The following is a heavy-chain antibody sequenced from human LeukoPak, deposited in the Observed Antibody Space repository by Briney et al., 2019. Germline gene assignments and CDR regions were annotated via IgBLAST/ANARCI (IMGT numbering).Heavy chain of an antibody. CDR2: ISSSGST. J-gene: IGHJ4*02. Sequence: SSETLSLTCTVSGDSISSGDYYWSWIRQPAGKGLEWIGRISSSGSTNYNPSLKSRVTISVDTSKNQFSLKLSSVTAADTAVYYCARVLYRPTKYSSGWYYFDYWGQGTLVTVSS. CDR1: GDSISSGDYY. CDR3: ARVLYRPTKYSSGWYYFDY. D-gene: IGHD6-19*01. V-gene: IGHV4-61*02.